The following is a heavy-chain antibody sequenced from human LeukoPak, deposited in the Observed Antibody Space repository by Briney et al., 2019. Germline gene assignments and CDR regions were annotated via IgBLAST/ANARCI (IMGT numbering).Heavy chain of an antibody. V-gene: IGHV1-69*04. Sequence: SVKVSCKSSGGTFSSYAISWVRQAPGQGLEWMGRIIPIFGIANYAQKFQGRVTITADKSTSTAYMELSSLRSEDTAVYYCARDYSRYGDYVSFDYWGQGTLVTVSS. CDR3: ARDYSRYGDYVSFDY. CDR2: IIPIFGIA. CDR1: GGTFSSYA. J-gene: IGHJ4*02. D-gene: IGHD4-17*01.